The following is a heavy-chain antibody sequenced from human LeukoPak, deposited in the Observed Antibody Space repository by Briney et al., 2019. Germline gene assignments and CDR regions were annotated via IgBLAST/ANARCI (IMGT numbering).Heavy chain of an antibody. Sequence: GGSLRLSCAASGFTFSSYAMHWVRQAPGKGLEYVSAISSNGGSTYYANSVKGRFTISRDNSKNTLYLQMGSLGAEDMAVYYCARGRYNWNFDYWGQGSLVTVSS. CDR3: ARGRYNWNFDY. D-gene: IGHD1-1*01. J-gene: IGHJ4*02. V-gene: IGHV3-64*01. CDR1: GFTFSSYA. CDR2: ISSNGGST.